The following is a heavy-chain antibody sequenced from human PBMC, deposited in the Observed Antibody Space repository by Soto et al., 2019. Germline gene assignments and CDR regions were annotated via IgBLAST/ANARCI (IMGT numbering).Heavy chain of an antibody. CDR1: GFTFITYW. CDR2: INGDGSST. Sequence: EVQLVESGGGLVQPGGSLRLSCAASGFTFITYWMHWVRQAPGKGLVWVSRINGDGSSTTNADSVRGRFTISRDNAKNTLYLQMHSLRAEDTAIYYGARGDYGGNSRPVDWGQGTLVTVSS. CDR3: ARGDYGGNSRPVD. D-gene: IGHD4-17*01. J-gene: IGHJ4*02. V-gene: IGHV3-74*01.